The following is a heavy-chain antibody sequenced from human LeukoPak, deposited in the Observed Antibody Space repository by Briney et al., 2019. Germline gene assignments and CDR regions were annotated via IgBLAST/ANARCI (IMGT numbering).Heavy chain of an antibody. J-gene: IGHJ5*02. V-gene: IGHV4-59*12. CDR2: IYYSGST. CDR1: GGSISSYY. CDR3: ATDRGYYNILTGPGWFDP. Sequence: SETLSLACTVSGGSISSYYWSWIRQPPGKGLEWIGYIYYSGSTNYNPSLKSRVTISIDTSKNQFSLKLTSVTAADTAVFYCATDRGYYNILTGPGWFDPWGQGTLVTVSS. D-gene: IGHD3-9*01.